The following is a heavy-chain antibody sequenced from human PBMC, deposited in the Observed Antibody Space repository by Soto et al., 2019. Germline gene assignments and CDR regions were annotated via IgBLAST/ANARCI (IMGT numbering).Heavy chain of an antibody. CDR1: GFTFSSYA. D-gene: IGHD6-6*01. CDR2: ISYDGSNK. J-gene: IGHJ6*02. Sequence: GGSLRLSCAASGFTFSSYAMHWARQAPGKGLEWVAVISYDGSNKYYADSVKGRFTISRDNSKNTLYLQMNSLRAEDTAVYYCAREAGGSSSPGYGMDVWGQGTTVTVSS. V-gene: IGHV3-30-3*01. CDR3: AREAGGSSSPGYGMDV.